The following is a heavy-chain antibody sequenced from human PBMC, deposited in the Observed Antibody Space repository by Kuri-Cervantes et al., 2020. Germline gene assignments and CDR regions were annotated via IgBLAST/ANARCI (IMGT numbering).Heavy chain of an antibody. CDR3: AKDFSSGSVDTAMVLDY. V-gene: IGHV3-30-3*01. D-gene: IGHD5-18*01. J-gene: IGHJ4*02. CDR2: ISYDGSNK. Sequence: GESLKISCAASGFTFSSYVMHWVRQAPGKGLEWVAVISYDGSNKYYADSVKGRFTISRDNSKNTLYLQMNSLRAEDTAVYYCAKDFSSGSVDTAMVLDYWGQGTLVTVSS. CDR1: GFTFSSYV.